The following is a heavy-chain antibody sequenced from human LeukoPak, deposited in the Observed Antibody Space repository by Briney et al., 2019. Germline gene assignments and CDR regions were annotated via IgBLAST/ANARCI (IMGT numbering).Heavy chain of an antibody. D-gene: IGHD3-22*01. CDR2: INPSGGST. Sequence: ASVKVSCKASGYTFTSYYMHWVRQAPGQGLEWMGIINPSGGSTSYAQKFQGRVIMTRDTSTSTVYMELSSLRSEDTAVYYCARGGTMIVVVITPPGPPDYWGQGTLVTVSS. V-gene: IGHV1-46*01. CDR1: GYTFTSYY. CDR3: ARGGTMIVVVITPPGPPDY. J-gene: IGHJ4*02.